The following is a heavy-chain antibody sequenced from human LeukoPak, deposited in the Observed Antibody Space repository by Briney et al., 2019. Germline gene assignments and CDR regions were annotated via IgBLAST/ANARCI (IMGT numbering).Heavy chain of an antibody. D-gene: IGHD2-2*01. Sequence: SETLSLTCTVSGGSITSDYWSWIRQPPGKGLESIGYIYYSGSTNYNPSLKSRVTISVDTSKNQFSLKLSSVTAADTAVYYCARHLDCSSTSCYSRYYYYYYMDVWGKGTTVTVSS. V-gene: IGHV4-59*08. CDR2: IYYSGST. CDR1: GGSITSDY. CDR3: ARHLDCSSTSCYSRYYYYYYMDV. J-gene: IGHJ6*03.